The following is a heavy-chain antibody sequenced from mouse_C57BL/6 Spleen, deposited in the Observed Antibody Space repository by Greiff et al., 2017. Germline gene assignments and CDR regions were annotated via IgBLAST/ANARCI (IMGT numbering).Heavy chain of an antibody. CDR2: INPNNGGT. CDR3: AREVDGYAFAY. V-gene: IGHV1-26*01. Sequence: EVKLQQSGPELVKPGASVKISCKASGYTFTDYYMNWVKQSHGKSLEWIGDINPNNGGTSYNQKFKGKATLTVYKSSSTAYMELRSLTSEDSAVYYCAREVDGYAFAYWGQGTLVTVSA. D-gene: IGHD2-3*01. J-gene: IGHJ3*01. CDR1: GYTFTDYY.